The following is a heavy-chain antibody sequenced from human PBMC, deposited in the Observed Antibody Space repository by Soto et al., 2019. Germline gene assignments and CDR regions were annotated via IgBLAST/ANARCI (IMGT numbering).Heavy chain of an antibody. J-gene: IGHJ4*02. CDR3: AKDRERDAWYEDY. D-gene: IGHD6-13*01. CDR1: GFSFSSYA. Sequence: GGSLRLSCVDSGFSFSSYAMSWVRQAPGKGLEWVSVISGSDGSTYYADSVKGRFTISRDNSKSTLYLQMNSLRAEDTAVYYCAKDRERDAWYEDYWGQGTLSPSPQ. V-gene: IGHV3-23*01. CDR2: ISGSDGST.